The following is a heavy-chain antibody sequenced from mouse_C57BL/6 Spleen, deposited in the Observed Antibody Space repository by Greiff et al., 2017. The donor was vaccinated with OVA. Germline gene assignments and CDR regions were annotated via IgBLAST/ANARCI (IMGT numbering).Heavy chain of an antibody. CDR3: ARERNGGVYAMDY. CDR1: GYTFTSYT. CDR2: INPSSGYT. V-gene: IGHV1-4*01. Sequence: VQLQESGAELARPGASVKMSCKASGYTFTSYTMHWVKQRPGQGLEWIGYINPSSGYTKYNQKFKDKATLTADKSSSTAYMQLSSLTSEDSAVYYCARERNGGVYAMDYWGQGTSVTVSS. J-gene: IGHJ4*01.